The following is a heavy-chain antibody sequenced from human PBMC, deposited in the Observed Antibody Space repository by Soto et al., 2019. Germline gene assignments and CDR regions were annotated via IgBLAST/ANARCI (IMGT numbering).Heavy chain of an antibody. V-gene: IGHV3-66*01. D-gene: IGHD3-3*01. CDR3: ARGRSITIPPDNWFDP. CDR2: IYSGGST. J-gene: IGHJ5*02. Sequence: PGGSLRLPCAASGFTVSSNYMSWVRQAPGKGLEWVSVIYSGGSTYYADSVKGRFTISRDNSKNTLYLQMNSLRAEDTAVYYCARGRSITIPPDNWFDPWGQGTLVTVSS. CDR1: GFTVSSNY.